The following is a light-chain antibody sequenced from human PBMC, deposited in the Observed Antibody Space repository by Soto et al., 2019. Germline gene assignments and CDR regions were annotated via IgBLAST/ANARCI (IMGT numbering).Light chain of an antibody. V-gene: IGKV3-15*01. CDR1: QSVGIK. CDR2: GAS. Sequence: EVVMTQSPATLSVSPGERATLSCRASQSVGIKLAWYQQKPGQAPRLLIYGASSRATGIPARFSGGGSGTEFTLAISSLEPEDFAVYYCQQRSIWPWTFGQGPKVDIK. J-gene: IGKJ1*01. CDR3: QQRSIWPWT.